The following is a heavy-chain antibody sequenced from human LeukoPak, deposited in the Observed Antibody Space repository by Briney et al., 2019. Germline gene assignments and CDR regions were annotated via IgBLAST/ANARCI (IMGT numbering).Heavy chain of an antibody. CDR2: IYYSGST. CDR3: ARDRAYCGGDCPLEFDY. CDR1: GGSISSYY. D-gene: IGHD2-21*02. Sequence: SETLSLTCTVSGGSISSYYWSWIRQHPGKGLEWIGYIYYSGSTYYNPSLKSRVTISVDTSKNQFSLKLSSVTAADTAVYYCARDRAYCGGDCPLEFDYWGQGTLVTVSS. V-gene: IGHV4-59*06. J-gene: IGHJ4*02.